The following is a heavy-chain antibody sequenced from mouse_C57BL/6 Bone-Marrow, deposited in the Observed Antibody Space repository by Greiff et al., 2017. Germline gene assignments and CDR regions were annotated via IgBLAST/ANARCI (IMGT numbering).Heavy chain of an antibody. V-gene: IGHV10-1*01. J-gene: IGHJ3*01. CDR2: IRSKSNNYAT. Sequence: EVQRVESGGGLVQPKGSLKLSCAASGFSFNTYAMNWVRQAPGKGLEWVARIRSKSNNYATYYADSVKDRFTISRDDSESMLYLQMNNLKTEDTAMYYCVSRGDSSGYVWFAYWGQGTLVTVSA. CDR1: GFSFNTYA. CDR3: VSRGDSSGYVWFAY. D-gene: IGHD3-2*02.